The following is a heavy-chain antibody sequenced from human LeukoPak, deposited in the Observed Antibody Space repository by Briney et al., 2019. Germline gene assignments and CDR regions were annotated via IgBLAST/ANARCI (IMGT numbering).Heavy chain of an antibody. CDR2: INSDGSST. D-gene: IGHD6-19*01. V-gene: IGHV3-74*01. J-gene: IGHJ4*02. CDR1: GFTFSSYW. Sequence: GGSLRLSCAASGFTFSSYWMHWVRKAPGKGLVWVSRINSDGSSTSYADSVKGRFTISRDNAKNTLYLQMNSLRAEDTAVYYCARGETVAGLFDYWGQGTLVTVSS. CDR3: ARGETVAGLFDY.